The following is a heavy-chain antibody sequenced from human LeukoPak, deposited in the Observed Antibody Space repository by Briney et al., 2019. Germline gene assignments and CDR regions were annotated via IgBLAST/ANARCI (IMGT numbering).Heavy chain of an antibody. J-gene: IGHJ6*03. Sequence: GGSLRLSCAASGFTFSSYAMSWVRQAPGKGLEWVSAISGSGGSTYYADSVKGRFTFSRDNSKNTLYLQMNSLRTEDTAVYYCAGAAAVPPITYYYMDVWGKGTTVTVSS. CDR3: AGAAAVPPITYYYMDV. CDR2: ISGSGGST. CDR1: GFTFSSYA. V-gene: IGHV3-23*01. D-gene: IGHD6-13*01.